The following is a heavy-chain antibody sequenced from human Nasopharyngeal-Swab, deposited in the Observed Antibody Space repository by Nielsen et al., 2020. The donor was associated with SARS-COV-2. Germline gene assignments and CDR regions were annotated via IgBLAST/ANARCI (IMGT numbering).Heavy chain of an antibody. J-gene: IGHJ4*02. D-gene: IGHD6-19*01. Sequence: GESLKISCAASGFTFSSSAISWVRQAPGMGLEWVSTIGGAGNTLYADSVKGRFTISRDNSKNTLYLQMNSLRAEDTAVYYCARADYSSGWYYFDYWGQGTLVTVSS. CDR2: IGGAGNT. CDR1: GFTFSSSA. V-gene: IGHV3-23*01. CDR3: ARADYSSGWYYFDY.